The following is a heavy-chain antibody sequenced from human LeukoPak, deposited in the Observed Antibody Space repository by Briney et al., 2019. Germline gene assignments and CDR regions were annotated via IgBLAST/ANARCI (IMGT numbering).Heavy chain of an antibody. CDR1: GFTFSNSA. V-gene: IGHV3-30*18. CDR2: ISYDGSNK. J-gene: IGHJ6*03. CDR3: AKDLRVTNGYYYYYYMDV. D-gene: IGHD2-8*01. Sequence: GGSLRLSCAASGFTFSNSAMNWVRQAPGKGLEWVAVISYDGSNKYYADSVKGRFTISRDNSKNTLYLQMNSLRAGDTAVYYCAKDLRVTNGYYYYYYMDVWGKGTTVTVSS.